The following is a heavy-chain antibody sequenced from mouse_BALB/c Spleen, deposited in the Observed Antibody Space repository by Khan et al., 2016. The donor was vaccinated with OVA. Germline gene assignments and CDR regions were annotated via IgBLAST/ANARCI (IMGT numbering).Heavy chain of an antibody. CDR3: AREEALYYFEY. CDR2: IYPGTDNS. CDR1: GYTFTSYW. Sequence: QMQLEESGAELVRPGASVKLSCKTSGYTFTSYWIHWVKQRPGQGLEWIARIYPGTDNSYYSEKVKDKATLTADKSSSTAYMQLSSLKSEDSTVYFCAREEALYYFEYWGQGTTLTVSS. D-gene: IGHD3-2*02. V-gene: IGHV1-76*01. J-gene: IGHJ2*01.